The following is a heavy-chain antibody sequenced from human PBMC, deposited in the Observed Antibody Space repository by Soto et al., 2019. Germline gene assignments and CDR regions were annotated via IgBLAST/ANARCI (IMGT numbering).Heavy chain of an antibody. Sequence: GESLKISCAASGFTFSSYAMSWVRQAPGKGLEWVSAISGSGGSTYYADSVKGRFTISRDNSKNTLYLQMNSLRAEDTAVYYCAKGKARDGGLVVINDYWGQGTLVTVSS. CDR3: AKGKARDGGLVVINDY. D-gene: IGHD3-22*01. CDR1: GFTFSSYA. J-gene: IGHJ4*02. CDR2: ISGSGGST. V-gene: IGHV3-23*01.